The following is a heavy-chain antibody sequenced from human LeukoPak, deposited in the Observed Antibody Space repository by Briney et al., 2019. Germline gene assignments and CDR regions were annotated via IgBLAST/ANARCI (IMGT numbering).Heavy chain of an antibody. Sequence: PSETLSLTCTVSGGSISSYYWSWIRQPAGKGLEWIGRIYTSGSTNYHPPLKSRVTMSVDTSKNQFSLKLSSVTVADTAVYYCARDVLEDYYGSGSYPNWFDPWGQGTLVTVSS. CDR2: IYTSGST. CDR3: ARDVLEDYYGSGSYPNWFDP. CDR1: GGSISSYY. J-gene: IGHJ5*02. D-gene: IGHD3-10*01. V-gene: IGHV4-4*07.